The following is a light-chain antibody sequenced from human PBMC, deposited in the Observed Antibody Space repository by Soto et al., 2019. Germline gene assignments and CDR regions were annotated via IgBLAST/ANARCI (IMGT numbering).Light chain of an antibody. CDR3: QQYGSSLWT. J-gene: IGKJ1*01. V-gene: IGKV3-20*01. CDR1: QSISGY. Sequence: EIVLTQSPATLSLSPGERATLSCRASQSISGYLAWYQQKPGQAPRLLIYGASSRATGIPDRFSGSGSGTDFTLTISRLEPEDFAVYYCQQYGSSLWTFGQGTKV. CDR2: GAS.